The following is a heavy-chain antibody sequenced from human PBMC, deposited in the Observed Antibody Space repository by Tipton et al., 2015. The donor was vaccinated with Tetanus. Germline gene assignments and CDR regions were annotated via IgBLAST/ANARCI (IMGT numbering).Heavy chain of an antibody. Sequence: CAASGLTFSSYEMNWVRQAPGKGLEWVSYISSSGSTIYYAGSVKGRFTISRDNAKNSLYLQMNSLRAEDTAVYYCARTGVGAFDYWGQGTLVTVSS. CDR1: GLTFSSYE. V-gene: IGHV3-48*03. CDR2: ISSSGSTI. CDR3: ARTGVGAFDY. D-gene: IGHD1-26*01. J-gene: IGHJ4*02.